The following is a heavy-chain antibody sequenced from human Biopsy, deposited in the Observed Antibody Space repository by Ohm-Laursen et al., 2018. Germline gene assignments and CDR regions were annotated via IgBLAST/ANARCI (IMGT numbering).Heavy chain of an antibody. J-gene: IGHJ6*02. D-gene: IGHD1-1*01. CDR2: ISPSSTTI. Sequence: GSLRLSCAAPGFTFTDYDISWVRHVPGQGLEWLALISPSSTTIHYADSVRGRFFISRDDAKNSVSLEMSSLRADDTALYFCARNVRLEMTDHSGVTTYSRYFAMDAWGRGTTVTVSS. CDR3: ARNVRLEMTDHSGVTTYSRYFAMDA. V-gene: IGHV3-11*01. CDR1: GFTFTDYD.